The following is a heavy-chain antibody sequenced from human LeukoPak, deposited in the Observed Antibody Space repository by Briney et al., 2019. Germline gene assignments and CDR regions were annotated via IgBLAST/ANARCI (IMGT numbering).Heavy chain of an antibody. CDR3: ARGRPTLSGYAFDI. J-gene: IGHJ3*02. CDR1: GGSISSGGSY. CDR2: IYYSGSN. V-gene: IGHV4-31*03. Sequence: SETLSLTCTVSGGSISSGGSYRSWIRQHPGKGLEWIGYIYYSGSNYYNPSLKSRVTISVDTSKDQFYLKLSSVTAADTAVYYGARGRPTLSGYAFDIWGQGTMVTVSS. D-gene: IGHD3-22*01.